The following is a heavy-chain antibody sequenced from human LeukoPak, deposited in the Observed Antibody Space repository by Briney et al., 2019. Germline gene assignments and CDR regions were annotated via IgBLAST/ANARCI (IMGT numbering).Heavy chain of an antibody. CDR1: GFTFSSYG. CDR3: AKGESYLDYDSSGYYRCLYYYGMDV. V-gene: IGHV3-30*18. D-gene: IGHD3-22*01. Sequence: GGSLRLSCAASGFTFSSYGMHWVRQAPGKGLEWVAVISYDGSNKYYADSVKGRFTISRDNSKNTLYLQMNSLRAEDTAVYYCAKGESYLDYDSSGYYRCLYYYGMDVWGQGTTVTVSS. J-gene: IGHJ6*02. CDR2: ISYDGSNK.